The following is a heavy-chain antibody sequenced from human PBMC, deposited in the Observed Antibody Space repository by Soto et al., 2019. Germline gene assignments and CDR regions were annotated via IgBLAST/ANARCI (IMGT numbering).Heavy chain of an antibody. Sequence: QVQLVESGGGVVQPGRSLRLSCAASGFTFSSYGMHWVRQAPGKGLEWVAVIWYDGSNKYYADSVKGRFTISRDNSNNKLYLQMNSLRAEDTAVYYCARDEEKWELTAFDIWGQGTMVTVSS. V-gene: IGHV3-33*01. J-gene: IGHJ3*02. CDR1: GFTFSSYG. CDR3: ARDEEKWELTAFDI. D-gene: IGHD1-26*01. CDR2: IWYDGSNK.